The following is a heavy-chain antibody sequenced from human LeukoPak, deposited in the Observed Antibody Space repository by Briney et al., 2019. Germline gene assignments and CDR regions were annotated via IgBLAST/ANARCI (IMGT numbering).Heavy chain of an antibody. CDR1: GYTFSSYG. CDR3: ARDPEIRHYYDFWSGYPPAFDY. D-gene: IGHD3-3*01. V-gene: IGHV1-2*06. J-gene: IGHJ4*02. CDR2: INPNSGGT. Sequence: GASVKVSCKASGYTFSSYGISWVRQAPGQGLEWMGRINPNSGGTNYAQKFQGRVTMTRDTSISTAYMELSGLRSDDTAVYYCARDPEIRHYYDFWSGYPPAFDYWGQGTLVTVSS.